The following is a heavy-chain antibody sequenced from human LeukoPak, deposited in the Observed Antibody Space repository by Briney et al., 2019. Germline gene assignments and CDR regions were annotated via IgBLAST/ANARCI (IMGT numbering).Heavy chain of an antibody. D-gene: IGHD3-3*01. CDR3: AKVAVGFGVVSPMVS. J-gene: IGHJ5*02. CDR2: IGGSGDST. CDR1: GFTFSRYA. Sequence: PGGSLRLSCAASGFTFSRYAMSWVRQAPGKGLEWVSTIGGSGDSTHYADSVKGRFTISRDNSQNILYLQMNSLRAEDTAVYYCAKVAVGFGVVSPMVSWGQGTLVTVSS. V-gene: IGHV3-23*01.